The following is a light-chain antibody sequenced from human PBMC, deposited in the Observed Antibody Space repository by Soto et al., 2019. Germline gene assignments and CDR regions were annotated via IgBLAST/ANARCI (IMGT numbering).Light chain of an antibody. CDR2: DAS. CDR3: QQRSDWPPLT. Sequence: EIVLTQSPATLSLSPGERATLSCRASQSVSSFLAWYQQKPGQAPRLLIYDASNRATGIPPRFRGSGSGTDYTLTISILEPEDFAVYYCQQRSDWPPLTFGQGTKVDIK. CDR1: QSVSSF. V-gene: IGKV3-11*01. J-gene: IGKJ1*01.